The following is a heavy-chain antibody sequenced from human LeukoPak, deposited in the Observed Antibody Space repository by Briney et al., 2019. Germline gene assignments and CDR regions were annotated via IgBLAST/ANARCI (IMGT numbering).Heavy chain of an antibody. CDR2: ISYDGSNK. CDR1: RFIFSNYA. J-gene: IGHJ4*02. Sequence: GGSLRLSCAASRFIFSNYAMHWVRQAPGKGLEWVAVISYDGSNKYYADSVKGRFTISRENSKHTLSLQMNSLRAEDTAVYYCARDDNYDILTGNYAELTLGYWGQGTLVTVSS. CDR3: ARDDNYDILTGNYAELTLGY. D-gene: IGHD3-9*01. V-gene: IGHV3-30-3*01.